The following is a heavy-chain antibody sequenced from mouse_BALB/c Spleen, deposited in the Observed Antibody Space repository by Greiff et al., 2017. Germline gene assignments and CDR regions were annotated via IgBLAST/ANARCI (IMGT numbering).Heavy chain of an antibody. CDR1: GYTFSSYW. CDR3: ARAGKRGVFDY. Sequence: QVQLQQSGAELMKPGASVKISCKATGYTFSSYWIEWVKQRPGHGLEWIGEILPGSGSTNYNEKFKGKATFTADTSSNTAYMQLSSLTSEDSAVYYCARAGKRGVFDYWGQGTTLTVSS. J-gene: IGHJ2*01. D-gene: IGHD4-1*01. V-gene: IGHV1-9*01. CDR2: ILPGSGST.